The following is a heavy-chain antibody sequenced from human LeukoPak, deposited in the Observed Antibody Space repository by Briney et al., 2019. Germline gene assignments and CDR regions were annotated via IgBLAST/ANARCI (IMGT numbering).Heavy chain of an antibody. V-gene: IGHV4-59*08. CDR3: ALAPNSNWFDF. Sequence: SETLSLTCSVSGDSISDFYWNWIRQPPGKSLEWIGNIHYSGNSNYNPLLQSRVTISIDTSRKQLFLKLSSVTAADTAVYYCALAPNSNWFDFWGQGTLVTVSS. CDR2: IHYSGNS. J-gene: IGHJ5*01. D-gene: IGHD2-8*01. CDR1: GDSISDFY.